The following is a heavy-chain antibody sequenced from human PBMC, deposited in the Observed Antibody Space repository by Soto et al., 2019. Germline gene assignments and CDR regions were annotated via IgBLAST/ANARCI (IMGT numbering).Heavy chain of an antibody. CDR1: GFTFSGSA. CDR2: IRSKANSYAT. D-gene: IGHD3-10*01. CDR3: TQYYGTVPWFDP. V-gene: IGHV3-73*02. Sequence: EVQLVESGGGLVQPGGSLKLSCAASGFTFSGSAMHWVRQASGKGLEWVGRIRSKANSYATAYAASVKGRFTISRDDSKSTAYLQMNSLKTEDTAVYYCTQYYGTVPWFDPWGQGTLVTVSS. J-gene: IGHJ5*02.